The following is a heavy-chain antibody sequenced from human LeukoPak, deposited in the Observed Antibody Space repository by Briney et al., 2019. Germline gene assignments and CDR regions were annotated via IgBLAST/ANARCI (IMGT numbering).Heavy chain of an antibody. CDR2: ISSSGSTI. CDR3: AKDRVGAMLYFDL. J-gene: IGHJ4*02. Sequence: GGSLRLSCAASGFTFSSYEMNWVRQAPGKGLEWVSYISSSGSTIYYADSVKGRFTISRDNSKNTLYLQINSLRAEDTAVYFCAKDRVGAMLYFDLWGQGTLVTVSS. D-gene: IGHD1-26*01. V-gene: IGHV3-48*03. CDR1: GFTFSSYE.